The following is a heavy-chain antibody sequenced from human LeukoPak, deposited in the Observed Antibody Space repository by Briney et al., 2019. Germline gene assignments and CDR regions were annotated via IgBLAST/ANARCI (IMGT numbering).Heavy chain of an antibody. CDR1: GYSFTNYW. CDR3: ARSSYYDSIGYSTSDY. Sequence: GESLKISCKGSGYSFTNYWITWVRQMPGKGLEWMGRIDPSDSYTNYSPSFQGHVTISADKSISTAYLQWGSLRASDTAMYYCARSSYYDSIGYSTSDYWGEGTLVTVSS. D-gene: IGHD3-22*01. J-gene: IGHJ4*02. V-gene: IGHV5-10-1*01. CDR2: IDPSDSYT.